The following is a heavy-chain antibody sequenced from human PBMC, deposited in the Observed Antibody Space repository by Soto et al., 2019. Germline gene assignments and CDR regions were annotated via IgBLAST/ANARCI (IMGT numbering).Heavy chain of an antibody. V-gene: IGHV5-10-1*01. D-gene: IGHD2-21*02. CDR1: GYSFTSYW. CDR2: IDPSDSYT. J-gene: IGHJ6*02. Sequence: GESLKISCKGSGYSFTSYWISWVRQMPGKGLEWMGRIDPSDSYTNYSPSFQGHVTISADKSISTAYLQWSSLKASDTAMYYCARAYAVTYYYYRLDVWGQATTVLVSS. CDR3: ARAYAVTYYYYRLDV.